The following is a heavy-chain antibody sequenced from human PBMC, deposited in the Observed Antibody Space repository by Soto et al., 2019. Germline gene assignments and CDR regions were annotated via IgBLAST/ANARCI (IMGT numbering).Heavy chain of an antibody. D-gene: IGHD4-17*01. CDR1: GFTFSNAW. Sequence: EVQLVESGGGLVKPGASLRLSCAASGFTFSNAWMSWVRQAPGKGLEWVGRIKSKTDGGTTDYAAPVKGRFTISRDDSKNKLYLQMNRLKTEDTAVYYCTTARNHGDYVESKWFDPWGQGTLVTVSS. J-gene: IGHJ5*02. V-gene: IGHV3-15*01. CDR2: IKSKTDGGTT. CDR3: TTARNHGDYVESKWFDP.